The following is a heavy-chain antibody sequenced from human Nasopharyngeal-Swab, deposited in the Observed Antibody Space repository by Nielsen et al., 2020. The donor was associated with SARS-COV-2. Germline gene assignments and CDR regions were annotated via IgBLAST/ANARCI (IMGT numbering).Heavy chain of an antibody. CDR3: ARLERFLEWSNWFDP. CDR1: GYSFTSYW. D-gene: IGHD3-3*01. J-gene: IGHJ5*02. Sequence: AEVLVICWKGAGYSFTSYWISWVRQMPGKGLEWMGRIDPSDSYTNYSPSFQGHVTISADKSISTAYLQWSSLKASDTAMYYCARLERFLEWSNWFDPWGQGTLVTVSS. CDR2: IDPSDSYT. V-gene: IGHV5-10-1*01.